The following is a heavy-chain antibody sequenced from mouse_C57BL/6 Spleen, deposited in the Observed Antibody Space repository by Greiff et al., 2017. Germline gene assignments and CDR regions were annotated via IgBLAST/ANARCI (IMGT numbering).Heavy chain of an antibody. CDR2: IHPNSGST. Sequence: QVQLQQSGAELVKPGASVKLSCKASGYTFTSYWMHWVKQRPGQGLEWIGMIHPNSGSTNYNEKFKSKATLTVDKSSSTAYMQLSSLTSEDSAVYYCARHYGSSFAWFAYWGQGTLVTVSA. CDR1: GYTFTSYW. V-gene: IGHV1-64*01. D-gene: IGHD1-1*01. CDR3: ARHYGSSFAWFAY. J-gene: IGHJ3*01.